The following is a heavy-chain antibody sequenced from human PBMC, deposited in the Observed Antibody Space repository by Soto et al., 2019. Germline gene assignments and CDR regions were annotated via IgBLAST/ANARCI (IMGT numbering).Heavy chain of an antibody. J-gene: IGHJ6*02. Sequence: QGQLVESGGGVVQPGRSLRLSCAASGLTLSSFDMHWVRQAPDKGLEWVAVIWYDGSDKYYAHSVKGRFTISRDNSKNMLYLEMNSLRVEDTAVYYCAREPHRVSARKYFGMDVWGQGTTVTVSS. CDR3: AREPHRVSARKYFGMDV. D-gene: IGHD2-2*01. CDR1: GLTLSSFD. V-gene: IGHV3-33*01. CDR2: IWYDGSDK.